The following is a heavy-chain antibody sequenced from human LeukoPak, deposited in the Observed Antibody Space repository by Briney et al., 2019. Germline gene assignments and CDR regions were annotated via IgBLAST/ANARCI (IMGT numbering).Heavy chain of an antibody. V-gene: IGHV3-9*01. CDR2: ISWNSGSI. D-gene: IGHD3-22*01. CDR1: GFTFDDYA. J-gene: IGHJ4*02. CDR3: AKGKPRKNDNTGYSSLGY. Sequence: GRSLRLSCAASGFTFDDYAMYWVRQAPGKGLEWVSGISWNSGSIGYADSVKGRFTISRDNALSLQMNGLRAEDTAFYYCAKGKPRKNDNTGYSSLGYWGQGTLVTVSS.